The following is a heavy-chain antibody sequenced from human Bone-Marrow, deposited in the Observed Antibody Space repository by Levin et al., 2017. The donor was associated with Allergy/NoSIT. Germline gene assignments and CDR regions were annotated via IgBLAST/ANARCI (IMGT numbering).Heavy chain of an antibody. Sequence: PGGSLRLSCTASGFTFGDYAMSWVRQAPGKGLEWVGFIRSKAYGGTTEYAASVKGRFTISRDDSKSIAYLQMNSLKTEDTAVYYCTRGVYPPGGGAFDIWGQGTMVTVSS. V-gene: IGHV3-49*04. J-gene: IGHJ3*02. D-gene: IGHD6-13*01. CDR2: IRSKAYGGTT. CDR3: TRGVYPPGGGAFDI. CDR1: GFTFGDYA.